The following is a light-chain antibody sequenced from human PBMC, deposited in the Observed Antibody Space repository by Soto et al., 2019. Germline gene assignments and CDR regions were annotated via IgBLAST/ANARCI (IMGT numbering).Light chain of an antibody. V-gene: IGKV3-11*01. CDR1: QSVSTF. CDR3: QQRSSWRVP. CDR2: DAS. J-gene: IGKJ4*01. Sequence: EIVLTQFPSTLSLSPGERATLSCRASQSVSTFLAWYQQKPGQAPGLVVYDASKRATGIPARFSGSGSGTDFTLTISSLEPEDFAVFYFQQRSSWRVPFGGGTKVEIK.